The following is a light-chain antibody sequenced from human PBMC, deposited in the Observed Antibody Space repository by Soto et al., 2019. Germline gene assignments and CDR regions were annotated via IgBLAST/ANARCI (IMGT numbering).Light chain of an antibody. Sequence: QSALTQPASVSGSPGQSITISCTGTSSDVGGYNYVSWYQQHPVKAPKLMIYDVTNRPSGVSDRFSVSKSGNTASLTISGLQDEDEADYSCSSYTSSSTPYVFGTGTKLTVL. V-gene: IGLV2-14*01. CDR1: SSDVGGYNY. CDR2: DVT. CDR3: SSYTSSSTPYV. J-gene: IGLJ1*01.